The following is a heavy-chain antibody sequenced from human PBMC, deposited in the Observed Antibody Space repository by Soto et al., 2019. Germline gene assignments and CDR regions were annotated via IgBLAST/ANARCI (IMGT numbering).Heavy chain of an antibody. Sequence: EVQLVESGGGLVQPGGSLRLSCAASGFSISDCSMNWVRRAPGKGLEWISYISTKNDAIYYADSVKGRFTISRDNAKNSLYLQMNSLRAGDTALYYCASVLGSRRSGSYPSYWGQGTLVTVSS. CDR3: ASVLGSRRSGSYPSY. V-gene: IGHV3-48*01. D-gene: IGHD3-10*01. CDR2: ISTKNDAI. CDR1: GFSISDCS. J-gene: IGHJ4*02.